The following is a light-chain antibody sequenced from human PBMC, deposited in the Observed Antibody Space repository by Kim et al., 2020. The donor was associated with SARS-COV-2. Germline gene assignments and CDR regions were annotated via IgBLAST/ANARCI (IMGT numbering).Light chain of an antibody. CDR2: VNSDGSH. J-gene: IGLJ3*02. Sequence: SVKLTCTLSSGNIYYAIAWHQQQPEKGRRYLMKVNSDGSHSKGDGISDRFSCSSSGAERYLTISSLQSEDEADYHCQTWGNGIQVFGGGTQLTVL. CDR1: SGNIYYA. CDR3: QTWGNGIQV. V-gene: IGLV4-69*01.